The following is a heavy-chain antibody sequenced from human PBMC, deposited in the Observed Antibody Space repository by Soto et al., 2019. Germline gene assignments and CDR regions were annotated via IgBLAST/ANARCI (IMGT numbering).Heavy chain of an antibody. CDR2: IYHSGST. CDR3: ARGRMDFDY. Sequence: TLSLTCAVSGGSISSGGYSWSWIRQPPGKGLEWIGYIYHSGSTYYNPSLKSRVTISVDRSKNQFSLKLSSVTAADTAVYYCARGRMDFDYWGQGTLVPVSS. V-gene: IGHV4-30-2*01. D-gene: IGHD2-8*01. J-gene: IGHJ4*02. CDR1: GGSISSGGYS.